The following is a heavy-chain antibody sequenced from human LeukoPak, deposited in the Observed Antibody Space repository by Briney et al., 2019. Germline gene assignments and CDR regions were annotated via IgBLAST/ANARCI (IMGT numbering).Heavy chain of an antibody. CDR3: ARHSGLAMANYYGMDA. V-gene: IGHV4-39*01. CDR1: GGSIINRIYH. CDR2: IHHTGPT. Sequence: SETLSLTCAVSGGSIINRIYHWRWIRQPPGEGLEWIGSIHHTGPTYYNPSLKSRLTISVDTSNNQFSLKLRSVTAADTAVYYCARHSGLAMANYYGMDAWGQGTTVTVSS. J-gene: IGHJ6*02. D-gene: IGHD6-19*01.